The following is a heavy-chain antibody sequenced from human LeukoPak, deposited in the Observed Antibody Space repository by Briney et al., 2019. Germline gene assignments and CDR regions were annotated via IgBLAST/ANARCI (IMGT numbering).Heavy chain of an antibody. J-gene: IGHJ4*02. CDR3: VQQLGYCSGGSCYFTY. Sequence: GGSLRLSCAASGFTLSNYAMSWVRQAPGKGLEWVSAVGDDGGATYSADSVKGRFTISRDNSMNTLFLQMNSLRAEDTAVYYCVQQLGYCSGGSCYFTYWGQGTLVTVSS. V-gene: IGHV3-23*01. D-gene: IGHD2-15*01. CDR1: GFTLSNYA. CDR2: VGDDGGAT.